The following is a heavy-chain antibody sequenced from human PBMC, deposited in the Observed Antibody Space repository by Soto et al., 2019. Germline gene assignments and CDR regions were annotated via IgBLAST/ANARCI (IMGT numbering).Heavy chain of an antibody. CDR2: ISAYNGDT. J-gene: IGHJ6*02. D-gene: IGHD5-18*01. CDR1: GYSFTSYG. V-gene: IGHV1-18*04. Sequence: QVQLVQSGAEVKKPGASVKVSCKASGYSFTSYGISCVRQAPGQGLEWMGWISAYNGDTNYAQKLQGRVTMTTDTSTRTAYLELRSLRSDDTAVYYCARDKAAMDRDYCYGMDVWGQGTTVTVSS. CDR3: ARDKAAMDRDYCYGMDV.